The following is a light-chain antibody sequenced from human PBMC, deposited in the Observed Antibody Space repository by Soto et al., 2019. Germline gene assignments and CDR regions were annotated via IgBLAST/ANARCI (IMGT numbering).Light chain of an antibody. CDR3: QQYYSTPWT. Sequence: DVVLTQSPDSLAVSLGERATIICKSSQSVLYSSNNMNYLAWYQXKEGRPPKVXIYWASTRESGVPDRFGGSGSGTELTITINSLQAEDVEVYYCQQYYSTPWTFGQGTKVDIK. V-gene: IGKV4-1*01. CDR2: WAS. J-gene: IGKJ1*01. CDR1: QSVLYSSNNMNY.